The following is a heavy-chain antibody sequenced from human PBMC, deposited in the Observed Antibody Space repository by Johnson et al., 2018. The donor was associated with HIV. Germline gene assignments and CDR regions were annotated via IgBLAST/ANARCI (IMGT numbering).Heavy chain of an antibody. CDR1: GFTFSSYG. CDR2: IRYDGSNK. D-gene: IGHD6-13*01. V-gene: IGHV3-30*02. J-gene: IGHJ3*02. Sequence: QVQLVESGGGVVQPGGSLRLSCAASGFTFSSYGMHWVRQAPGKGLEWVAFIRYDGSNKYYTDSVKGRFTISRDNSKNTLYLQMNSLRPEDTAVYYCARDGRSSTPRCAFDIWGQGTMVTVSS. CDR3: ARDGRSSTPRCAFDI.